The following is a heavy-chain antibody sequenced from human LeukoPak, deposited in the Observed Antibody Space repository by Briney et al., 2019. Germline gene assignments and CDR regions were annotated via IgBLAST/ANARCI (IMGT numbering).Heavy chain of an antibody. CDR1: GYTFTGYY. CDR3: ARTRVQWELLGAFDI. J-gene: IGHJ3*02. CDR2: INPNSGGT. Sequence: ASVKVSCKASGYTFTGYYMHWVRQAPGQGREWMGWINPNSGGTNYAQKFQGRVTMTRDTSISTAYMELSRLRSDDTAVYYCARTRVQWELLGAFDIWGQGTMVTVSS. V-gene: IGHV1-2*02. D-gene: IGHD1-26*01.